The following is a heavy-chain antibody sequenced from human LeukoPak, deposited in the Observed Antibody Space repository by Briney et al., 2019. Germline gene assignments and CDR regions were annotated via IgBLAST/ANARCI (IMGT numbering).Heavy chain of an antibody. Sequence: SQTLSLTCTVSGGSISSGSYYWSWIRQPAGKGLEWIGRIYTSGSTNYNPSLKSRVTISVDTSKNQFSLKLSSVTAADTAVYYCARDSVYVYDFWGGYPTNWFDPWGQGTLVTVSS. CDR1: GGSISSGSYY. CDR2: IYTSGST. J-gene: IGHJ5*02. D-gene: IGHD3-3*01. V-gene: IGHV4-61*02. CDR3: ARDSVYVYDFWGGYPTNWFDP.